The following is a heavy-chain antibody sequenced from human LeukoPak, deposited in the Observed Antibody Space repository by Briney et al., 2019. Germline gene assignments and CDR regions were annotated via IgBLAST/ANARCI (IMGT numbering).Heavy chain of an antibody. CDR3: AKDRAYYDSGGYYY. V-gene: IGHV3-23*01. D-gene: IGHD3-22*01. Sequence: GGSLRLSCAASGFTFTSYAMTWVGQAPGKGLEWVSAISGSGGTTYYAASVKGRFTISRHNSERSVYLQMNSLRAEDTAVYYCAKDRAYYDSGGYYYWGQGTLVTVSS. J-gene: IGHJ4*02. CDR1: GFTFTSYA. CDR2: ISGSGGTT.